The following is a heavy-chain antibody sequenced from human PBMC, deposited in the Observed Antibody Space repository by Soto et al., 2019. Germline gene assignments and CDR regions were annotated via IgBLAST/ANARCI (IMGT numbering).Heavy chain of an antibody. CDR1: GFTFSNYW. Sequence: ELQLVESGGGLVQPGGSLRLSCAASGFTFSNYWMTWVRQAPGKGLEWVANIKQDGSEKYYVDSVKGRFTISRDNAKNSLYLQMNSLRAEDTAVYYCARKIGNYNVLGHFDYWGQGTLVTVSS. CDR3: ARKIGNYNVLGHFDY. J-gene: IGHJ4*02. CDR2: IKQDGSEK. D-gene: IGHD1-1*01. V-gene: IGHV3-7*03.